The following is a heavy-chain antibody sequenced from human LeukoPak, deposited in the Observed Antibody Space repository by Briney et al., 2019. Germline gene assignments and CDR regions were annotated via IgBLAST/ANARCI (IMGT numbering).Heavy chain of an antibody. CDR1: GGSFSGYY. CDR2: INHSGST. D-gene: IGHD3-22*01. CDR3: ETYYYDSSGYYDAFDI. J-gene: IGHJ3*02. Sequence: SETLSLTCAVYGGSFSGYYRSWIRQPPGKGLEWIGEINHSGSTNYNPSLKSRVTISVDTSKNQFSLKLSSVTAADTAVYHCETYYYDSSGYYDAFDIWGQGTMVTVSS. V-gene: IGHV4-34*01.